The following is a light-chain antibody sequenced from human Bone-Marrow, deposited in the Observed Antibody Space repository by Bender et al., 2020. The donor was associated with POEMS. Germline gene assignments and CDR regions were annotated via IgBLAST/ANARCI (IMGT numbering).Light chain of an antibody. V-gene: IGLV2-14*02. CDR3: CSYTSHYTLEV. J-gene: IGLJ1*01. CDR2: EGT. Sequence: QSALTQPASVSGSPGQSITISCTGTSSDVGNYNLVSWYQQHPGKAPKLIIYEGTERPSGVSNRFSGSKSGNTASLTISGLQAENEADYYCCSYTSHYTLEVFGTGTTVTVL. CDR1: SSDVGNYNL.